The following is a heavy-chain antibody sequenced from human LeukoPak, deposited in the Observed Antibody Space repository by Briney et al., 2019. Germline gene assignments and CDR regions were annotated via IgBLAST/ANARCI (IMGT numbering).Heavy chain of an antibody. J-gene: IGHJ4*02. CDR3: ASMYCSSTSCYYVDY. Sequence: SETLSLTCAVSGYSISSGYYWGWIRQPPGKGLEWIGSIYHSGSTYYNPSLKSRVTILVDTSKNQFSLKLSSVTAADTAVYYCASMYCSSTSCYYVDYWGQGTLVTVSS. CDR2: IYHSGST. V-gene: IGHV4-38-2*01. CDR1: GYSISSGYY. D-gene: IGHD2-2*01.